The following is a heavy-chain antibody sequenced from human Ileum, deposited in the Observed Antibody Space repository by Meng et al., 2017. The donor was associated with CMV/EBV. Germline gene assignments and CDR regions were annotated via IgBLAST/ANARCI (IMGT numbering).Heavy chain of an antibody. Sequence: QVQLQQSGPGLVKPSATLSLTCTVSGGSVNNYYWSWIRQSAGKGLEWIGRFYSSDTYNYHPSLDSRVTMSLDTSKNQFSLNLRSVTAADTATYYCARGPGASTREGFDYWGLGTLVTVSS. CDR2: FYSSDTY. CDR3: ARGPGASTREGFDY. D-gene: IGHD1-26*01. V-gene: IGHV4-4*07. J-gene: IGHJ4*02. CDR1: GGSVNNYY.